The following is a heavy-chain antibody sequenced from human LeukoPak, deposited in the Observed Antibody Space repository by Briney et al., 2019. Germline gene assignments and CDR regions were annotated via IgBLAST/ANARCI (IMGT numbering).Heavy chain of an antibody. J-gene: IGHJ6*04. CDR2: IIPIFGTA. D-gene: IGHD3-9*01. V-gene: IGHV1-69*06. CDR3: ASLGWLTGYYPQSYGMGV. Sequence: ASVKVSCKASGGTFSSYAISWVRQAPGQGLEWMGGIIPIFGTANYAQKFQGRVTITADKSTSTAYMELSSLRSEDTAVYYCASLGWLTGYYPQSYGMGVWGKGTTVTVSS. CDR1: GGTFSSYA.